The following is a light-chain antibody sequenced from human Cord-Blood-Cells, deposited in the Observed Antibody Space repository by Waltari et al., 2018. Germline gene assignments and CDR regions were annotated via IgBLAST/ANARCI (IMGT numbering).Light chain of an antibody. CDR3: QQRSNWT. V-gene: IGKV3-11*01. Sequence: DIVLPQSPAPPSLSPGERDTLSCRASQSVSSYLAWYQQKPGQAPRLLIYDASNRATGIPARFSGSGSGTDFTLTISSLEPEDFAVYYCQQRSNWTFGQGTKLEIK. J-gene: IGKJ2*01. CDR1: QSVSSY. CDR2: DAS.